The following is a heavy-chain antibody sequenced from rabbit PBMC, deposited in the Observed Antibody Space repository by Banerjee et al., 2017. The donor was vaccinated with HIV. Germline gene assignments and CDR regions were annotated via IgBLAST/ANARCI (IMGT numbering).Heavy chain of an antibody. CDR1: GFSFSNGYV. D-gene: IGHD8-1*01. CDR3: VRGSSYYSYYYVMDL. Sequence: QSLEESGGDLVKPEGSLTLTCTASGFSFSNGYVMCWVRQAPGKGLEWIACIYTNGGSTWYASWVNGRFTISRSTSLNTVDLKMTSLTAADTATYFCVRGSSYYSYYYVMDLWGQGTLVTVS. CDR2: IYTNGGST. J-gene: IGHJ6*01. V-gene: IGHV1S43*01.